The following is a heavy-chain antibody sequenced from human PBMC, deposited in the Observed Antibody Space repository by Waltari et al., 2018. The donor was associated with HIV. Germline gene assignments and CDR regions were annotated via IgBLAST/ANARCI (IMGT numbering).Heavy chain of an antibody. J-gene: IGHJ6*02. Sequence: VQLQESGPGLVKPSQTLSLACSVSGGSVSPGDYYWTWMRKSPGKGLEWLGHIFYTAGSYYNPSLGNRVSASLDKANNQISLTLRSVTAADTAIYYCVRGGRVAAPYYGMDVWGPGTTVIVAS. D-gene: IGHD6-13*01. CDR3: VRGGRVAAPYYGMDV. CDR1: GGSVSPGDYY. CDR2: IFYTAGS. V-gene: IGHV4-30-4*08.